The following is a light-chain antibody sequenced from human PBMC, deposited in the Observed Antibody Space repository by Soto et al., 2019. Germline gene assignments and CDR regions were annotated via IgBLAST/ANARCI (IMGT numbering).Light chain of an antibody. CDR3: AAWDDSLSGYV. Sequence: QSVLTQPPSASGTPGQRVTISCSGSSSNIGNNHVYWYQQLPGAAPKLLIYKNNQRPSGVPDRFSGSKSGTSASLAISGLRSEDEADYYCAAWDDSLSGYVFGTGTKVTVL. CDR2: KNN. CDR1: SSNIGNNH. J-gene: IGLJ1*01. V-gene: IGLV1-47*01.